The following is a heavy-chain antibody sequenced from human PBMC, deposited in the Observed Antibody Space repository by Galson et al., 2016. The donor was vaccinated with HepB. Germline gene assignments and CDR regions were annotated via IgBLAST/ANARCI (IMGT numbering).Heavy chain of an antibody. CDR1: GGSIISGGYY. V-gene: IGHV4-31*01. CDR3: AGAPCSGGSCYSYYQYYYGIDV. Sequence: TLSLTCTVSGGSIISGGYYWSWIRQHPGKGLEWIGYIYYSGSTHYHPSLKSPVTISVDTSKNQFSLRLSSVSAADPAVYYCAGAPCSGGSCYSYYQYYYGIDVWGQGATVTVSS. J-gene: IGHJ6*02. CDR2: IYYSGST. D-gene: IGHD2-15*01.